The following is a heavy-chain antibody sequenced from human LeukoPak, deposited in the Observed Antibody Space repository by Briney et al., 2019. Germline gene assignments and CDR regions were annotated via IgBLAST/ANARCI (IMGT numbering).Heavy chain of an antibody. CDR3: AELGITMIGGV. CDR1: GFTFSSYE. CDR2: ISSSGSTI. D-gene: IGHD3-10*02. Sequence: GGSLGLSCAASGFTFSSYEMNWVRQAPGKGLEWVSYISSSGSTIYYADSVKGRFTISRDNAKNSLYLQMNSLRAEATAVYYCAELGITMIGGVWGKGTTVTISS. J-gene: IGHJ6*04. V-gene: IGHV3-48*03.